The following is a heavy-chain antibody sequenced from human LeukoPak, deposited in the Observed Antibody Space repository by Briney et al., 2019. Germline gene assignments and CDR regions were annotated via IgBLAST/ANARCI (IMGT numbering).Heavy chain of an antibody. CDR1: GGSLSGYY. CDR3: ARGAHVGTPKY. J-gene: IGHJ4*02. V-gene: IGHV4-59*01. CDR2: IYYSGST. D-gene: IGHD1-7*01. Sequence: SETLSLTCAVSGGSLSGYYWSWIRQPPGKGLEWIGYIYYSGSTNYSPSLKSRVTISVDTSKNQFSLKLSSVTAADTAVYYCARGAHVGTPKYWGQGTLVTVSS.